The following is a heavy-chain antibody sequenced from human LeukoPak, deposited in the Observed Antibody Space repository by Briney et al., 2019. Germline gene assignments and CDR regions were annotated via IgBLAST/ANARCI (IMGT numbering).Heavy chain of an antibody. CDR2: INPSGGST. CDR3: ARDPTVVTPQYGMDV. Sequence: ASVTVSCKASGYTFTSYYMHWVRQAPGQGLEWMGLINPSGGSTSYAQKFQGRVTMTRDTSTSTVYMELSSLRSEDTAVYYCARDPTVVTPQYGMDVWGQGTTVTVSS. J-gene: IGHJ6*02. V-gene: IGHV1-46*01. D-gene: IGHD4-23*01. CDR1: GYTFTSYY.